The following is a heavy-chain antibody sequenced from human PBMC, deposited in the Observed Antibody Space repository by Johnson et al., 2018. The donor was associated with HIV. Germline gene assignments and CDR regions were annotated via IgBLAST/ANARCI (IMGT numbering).Heavy chain of an antibody. CDR2: ISSSGTTI. V-gene: IGHV3-48*03. J-gene: IGHJ3*02. D-gene: IGHD2-8*01. CDR1: GFSFSTYE. CDR3: AKNGARGDAFDI. Sequence: VQLVESGGGLVQPGGSLRLSCVASGFSFSTYEMNWVRQVPGKGLEWLSYISSSGTTIYYADSVKGRLTISRDNAKNSLYLQMNSLRGEDTAVYYCAKNGARGDAFDIWGQGTMVTVSS.